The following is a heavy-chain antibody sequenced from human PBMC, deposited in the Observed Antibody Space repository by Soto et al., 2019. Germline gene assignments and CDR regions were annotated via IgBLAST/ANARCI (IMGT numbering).Heavy chain of an antibody. CDR1: GYSFTRHD. V-gene: IGHV1-8*01. D-gene: IGHD4-4*01. CDR2: MNPNSGNA. J-gene: IGHJ5*02. Sequence: QVQLVQSGAEVRKPGASVRVSCKATGYSFTRHDINWLRQAAGQGLEWMGWMNPNSGNAVYAQKFQGRVTMTRNTSMSPAYIEVTSLKPEDTAVYFCARGTYSVYSNWFDPWGQGTLVTVSS. CDR3: ARGTYSVYSNWFDP.